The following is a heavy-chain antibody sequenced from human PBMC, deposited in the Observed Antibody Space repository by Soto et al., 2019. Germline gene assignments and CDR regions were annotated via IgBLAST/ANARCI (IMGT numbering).Heavy chain of an antibody. D-gene: IGHD6-6*01. V-gene: IGHV4-34*01. CDR3: ARGWSIAALDY. Sequence: KPSETLSLTCAVYGGSFSGYYWSWIRQPPGKGLEWIGEINHSGSTNYNPSLKSRVTISVDTSKNQFSLKLSSVTAADTAVYYCARGWSIAALDYWGQGTLVTVS. J-gene: IGHJ4*02. CDR2: INHSGST. CDR1: GGSFSGYY.